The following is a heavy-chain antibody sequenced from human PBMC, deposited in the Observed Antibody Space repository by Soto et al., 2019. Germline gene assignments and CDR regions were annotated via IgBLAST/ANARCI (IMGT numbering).Heavy chain of an antibody. CDR2: ISPYNDDT. J-gene: IGHJ6*02. CDR3: ARGGYYDSSGSREYHYYGMDV. Sequence: GASVKGSCKASGYTLSSYAISWVRQAPGQGLEWLGWISPYNDDTKYAQKLQGRVFMTTDTPTKTAHLDLRSLRSDDTAVYYCARGGYYDSSGSREYHYYGMDVWGQGTTVTVSS. CDR1: GYTLSSYA. D-gene: IGHD3-22*01. V-gene: IGHV1-18*01.